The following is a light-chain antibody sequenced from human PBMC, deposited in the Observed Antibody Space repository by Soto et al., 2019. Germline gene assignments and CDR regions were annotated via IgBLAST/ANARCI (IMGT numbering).Light chain of an antibody. Sequence: DIQMTQSPSTLPASVGDRVTITCRASQSISNRLAWYQQKPGTAPKLLIYHASTLESGVPSRFSGSGSGTEFTLTISSLQPDDFATYFCQQYNRNTWSFGPGTKV. V-gene: IGKV1-5*01. CDR2: HAS. CDR3: QQYNRNTWS. J-gene: IGKJ1*01. CDR1: QSISNR.